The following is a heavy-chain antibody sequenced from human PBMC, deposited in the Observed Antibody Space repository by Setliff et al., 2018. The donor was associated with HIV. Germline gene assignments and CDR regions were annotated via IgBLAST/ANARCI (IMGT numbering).Heavy chain of an antibody. J-gene: IGHJ4*02. D-gene: IGHD2-15*01. CDR3: ARVHWEAPRSYCSGGSCYSGGDY. V-gene: IGHV1-69*13. CDR1: GFTFNHYA. Sequence: SVKVSCKASGFTFNHYALSWVRQAPGQRPEWMGGTNPQSDIANYAQRFQGRVTITADESTSTAYMELSSLRSDDTAVYYCARVHWEAPRSYCSGGSCYSGGDYWGQGTLVTVSS. CDR2: TNPQSDIA.